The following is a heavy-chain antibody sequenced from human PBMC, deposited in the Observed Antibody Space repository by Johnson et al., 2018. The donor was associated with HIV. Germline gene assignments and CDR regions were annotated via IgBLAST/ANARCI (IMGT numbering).Heavy chain of an antibody. CDR2: VSYDGSNK. CDR3: ATERQFLEWLPSHRALDI. J-gene: IGHJ3*02. D-gene: IGHD3-3*01. V-gene: IGHV3-30*04. CDR1: GFTFSSYA. Sequence: QVQLVESGGGVVQPGRSLRLSCAASGFTFSSYAMHWVRQAPGKGLEWVAVVSYDGSNKNYADSVKGRFTISRDNSKNTLYLQMNSLKSEDTAVYYCATERQFLEWLPSHRALDIWGQGTMVTVSS.